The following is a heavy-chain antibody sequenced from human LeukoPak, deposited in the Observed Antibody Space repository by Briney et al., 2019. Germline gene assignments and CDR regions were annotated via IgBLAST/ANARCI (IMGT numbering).Heavy chain of an antibody. CDR1: GFTFGKYW. CDR3: ARDPSVVIAAPAAPSFDY. V-gene: IGHV3-7*03. J-gene: IGHJ4*02. Sequence: PWGSLRLSCVASGFTFGKYWMSWVRQAPGKGLEWVANIKLDGSEKNYVDSVKGRFTISRDNTKNSLYLQMNSLRAEDTAVYYCARDPSVVIAAPAAPSFDYWGQGTLVTVSS. D-gene: IGHD6-6*01. CDR2: IKLDGSEK.